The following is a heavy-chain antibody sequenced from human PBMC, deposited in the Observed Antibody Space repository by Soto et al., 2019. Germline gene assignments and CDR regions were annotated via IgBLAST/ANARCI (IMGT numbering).Heavy chain of an antibody. D-gene: IGHD3-3*01. J-gene: IGHJ6*02. Sequence: QPGGSLRLSCAASGFTFSSYAMSWVRQAPGKGLEWVSAISGSGGSTYYADSVKGRFTISRDNSKNTLYLQMNSLRAEDTAVYYCAKGYYDFWSGYYLALYYYYGMDVWGQGTTVTVSS. CDR2: ISGSGGST. V-gene: IGHV3-23*01. CDR1: GFTFSSYA. CDR3: AKGYYDFWSGYYLALYYYYGMDV.